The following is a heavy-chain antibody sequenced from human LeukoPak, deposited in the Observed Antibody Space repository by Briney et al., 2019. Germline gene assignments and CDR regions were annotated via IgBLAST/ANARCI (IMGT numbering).Heavy chain of an antibody. CDR1: GYTFTSYG. CDR2: ISAYNGNT. J-gene: IGHJ5*02. CDR3: ARGSYLYDILTGKHWFDP. V-gene: IGHV1-18*01. D-gene: IGHD3-9*01. Sequence: GASVKVSCKASGYTFTSYGISWVRQAPGQGLEWMGWISAYNGNTNYAQKLQGRVTMTTDTSTSTAYMELRSLRSDDTAVYYCARGSYLYDILTGKHWFDPWGREPWSPSPQ.